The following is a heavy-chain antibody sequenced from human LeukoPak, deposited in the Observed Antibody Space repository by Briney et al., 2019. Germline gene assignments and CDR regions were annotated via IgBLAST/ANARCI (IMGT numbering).Heavy chain of an antibody. CDR1: GFTFSSHS. Sequence: GGSLRLSCAASGFTFSSHSMNWVRQAPGKGLEWVSSITSSSSCIFYADSVEGRFTISRDNAKNALYLQMNSLRAEDTAVYYCARDLVVVTGIPGYYYGMDVWGQGTTVTVSS. D-gene: IGHD2-21*02. CDR3: ARDLVVVTGIPGYYYGMDV. J-gene: IGHJ6*02. V-gene: IGHV3-21*01. CDR2: ITSSSSCI.